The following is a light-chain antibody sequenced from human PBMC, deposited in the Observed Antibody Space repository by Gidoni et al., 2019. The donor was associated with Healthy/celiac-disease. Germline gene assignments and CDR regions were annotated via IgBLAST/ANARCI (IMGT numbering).Light chain of an antibody. CDR3: CSYAGSSTSAV. V-gene: IGLV2-23*01. J-gene: IGLJ7*01. CDR1: SSDVGSYNL. Sequence: QSALTQPASVSGSPGPSITISCTGTSSDVGSYNLVSWYQQHPGKAPKLMIYEGSKRPSGVSNRFSGSKSGNTASLTISGLQAEDEADYYCCSYAGSSTSAVFGGGTQLTVL. CDR2: EGS.